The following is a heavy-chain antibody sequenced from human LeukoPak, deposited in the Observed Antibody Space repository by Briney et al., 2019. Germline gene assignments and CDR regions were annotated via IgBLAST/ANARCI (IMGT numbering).Heavy chain of an antibody. CDR3: ARYGSGSYSFGMDV. CDR2: IYYSGST. V-gene: IGHV4-59*01. Sequence: ASETLSLTCTVSGGSISSYYWSWIRQPPGKGLEWIGYIYYSGSTNYNPSLKSRVTISVDTSKNQFSLKLRSVTAADTAVYYCARYGSGSYSFGMDVWGQGTTVTVSS. J-gene: IGHJ6*02. D-gene: IGHD3-10*01. CDR1: GGSISSYY.